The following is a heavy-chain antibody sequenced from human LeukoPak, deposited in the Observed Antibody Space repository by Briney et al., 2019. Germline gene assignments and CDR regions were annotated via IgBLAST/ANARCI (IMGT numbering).Heavy chain of an antibody. V-gene: IGHV3-33*06. CDR1: GFTFSSYG. CDR2: IWCDGSNK. Sequence: GGSLRLSCAASGFTFSSYGMHWVRQAPGKGLEWVAVIWCDGSNKYYADSVKGRFTISRDNSKNTLYLQMNSLRAEDTAVYYCAKYCSSTSCYGGLDYWGQGTLVTVSS. CDR3: AKYCSSTSCYGGLDY. J-gene: IGHJ4*02. D-gene: IGHD2-2*01.